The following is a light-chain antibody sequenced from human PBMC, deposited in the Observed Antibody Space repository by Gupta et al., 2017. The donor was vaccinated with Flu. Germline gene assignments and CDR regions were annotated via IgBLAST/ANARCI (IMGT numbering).Light chain of an antibody. V-gene: IGLV1-40*01. J-gene: IGLJ2*01. Sequence: QSVLTLPASVSGAPGQRVTIACTGNSSNIGAGYDVHWYQQLPGTAPNPLIFNNNNRHRGGTAPAAGSTSGNSASIAITGLPAEEEDEYYYQYYDRSRSGDGVVFGGGTKLTVL. CDR2: NNN. CDR3: QYYDRSRSGDGVV. CDR1: SSNIGAGYD.